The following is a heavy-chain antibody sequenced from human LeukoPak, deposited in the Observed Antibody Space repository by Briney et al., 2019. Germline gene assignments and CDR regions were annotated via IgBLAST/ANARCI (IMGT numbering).Heavy chain of an antibody. CDR2: ISSSSRDI. D-gene: IGHD2-2*01. J-gene: IGHJ3*02. V-gene: IGHV3-21*01. CDR1: GFTFSTYS. Sequence: GGSLRLSCAASGFTFSTYSMNWVRQAPGKGLEWVSSISSSSRDIYYADSVKGRLTISRDNAKNSLYLQMNSLRAEDTAVYYCARDCSSTSCYFDAFDIWGQGTMVTVSS. CDR3: ARDCSSTSCYFDAFDI.